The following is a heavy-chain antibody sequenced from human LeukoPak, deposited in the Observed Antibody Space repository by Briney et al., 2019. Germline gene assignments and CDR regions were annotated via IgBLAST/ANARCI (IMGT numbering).Heavy chain of an antibody. J-gene: IGHJ4*02. CDR2: IYYSGST. V-gene: IGHV4-59*01. Sequence: PSETLSLTCTVSGGSISSYDGSWIRQPPGKGLEWIGYIYYSGSTNYNPSLKRRVTILVDTSKNQFSLKLSSVTAADTAVYYCARFEGGYEYYFDYWGQGTLVTVSS. CDR3: ARFEGGYEYYFDY. CDR1: GGSISSYD. D-gene: IGHD3-22*01.